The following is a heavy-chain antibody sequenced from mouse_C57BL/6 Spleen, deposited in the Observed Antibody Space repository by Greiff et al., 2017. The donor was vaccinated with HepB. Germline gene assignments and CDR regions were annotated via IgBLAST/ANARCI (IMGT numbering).Heavy chain of an antibody. J-gene: IGHJ1*03. CDR3: ARYEGYGSSYWYFDV. Sequence: EVKLVESGGGLVQPGGTLSLSCAASGFTFTDYYMSWVRQPPGKALEWLGFIRNKANGYTTEYSASVKGRYTISRDNSQSILYLQMNALRAEDSATYYCARYEGYGSSYWYFDVWGTGATVTVSS. V-gene: IGHV7-3*01. CDR1: GFTFTDYY. D-gene: IGHD1-1*01. CDR2: IRNKANGYTT.